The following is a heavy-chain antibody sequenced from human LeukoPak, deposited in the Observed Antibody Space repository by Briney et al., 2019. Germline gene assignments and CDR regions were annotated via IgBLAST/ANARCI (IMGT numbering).Heavy chain of an antibody. Sequence: SETLSLTCTVSGGSISSYYWSWIWQPAGKGLEWIGRIYTSGSTNYNPSLKSRVTMSVDTSKNQFSLKLSSVTAADTAVYYCASSAVAGTFDYWGQGTLVTVSS. J-gene: IGHJ4*02. CDR3: ASSAVAGTFDY. D-gene: IGHD6-19*01. CDR1: GGSISSYY. CDR2: IYTSGST. V-gene: IGHV4-4*07.